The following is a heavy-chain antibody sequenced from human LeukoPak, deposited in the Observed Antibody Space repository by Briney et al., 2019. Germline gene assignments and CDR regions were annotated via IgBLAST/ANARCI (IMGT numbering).Heavy chain of an antibody. CDR3: ARPLYNSWDRFDP. V-gene: IGHV4-39*01. J-gene: IGHJ5*02. D-gene: IGHD3-16*01. CDR2: IDYSGHT. CDR1: GASISSSSSADYFF. Sequence: SETLSLTCTVSGASISSSSSADYFFWDWIRQAPGKGLEWIGSIDYSGHTYYNPSLKTRATISVDTPKNQFSLSLRSVTAADTAVYYCARPLYNSWDRFDPWGQGTLITVS.